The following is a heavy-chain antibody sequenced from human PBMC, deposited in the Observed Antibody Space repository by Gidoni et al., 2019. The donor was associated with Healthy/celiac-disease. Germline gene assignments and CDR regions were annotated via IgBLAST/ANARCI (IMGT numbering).Heavy chain of an antibody. CDR1: GGSISSGSYY. J-gene: IGHJ4*02. D-gene: IGHD3-10*01. CDR3: ARDSGGAFDY. CDR2: IYTSGST. V-gene: IGHV4-61*02. Sequence: QVQLQESGPGLVKPSQTLSLTCTVSGGSISSGSYYWSWIRQPAGKGLEWIGRIYTSGSTNYNPSLKSRVTISVDTSKNQFSLKLSSVTAADTAVYYCARDSGGAFDYWGQGTLVTVSS.